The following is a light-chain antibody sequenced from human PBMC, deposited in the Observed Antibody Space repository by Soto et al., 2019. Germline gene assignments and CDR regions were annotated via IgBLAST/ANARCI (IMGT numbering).Light chain of an antibody. CDR2: EVS. Sequence: QSALTQPASVSGSPGQSITISCTGTSSDVGGYNYVSWYQQHPGKAPKLMIYEVSYRPSGVSNRFSGSKSGNTASLTISGLQAEDEADYYCSSYATSIGVFGGGTKLTVL. CDR3: SSYATSIGV. J-gene: IGLJ3*02. V-gene: IGLV2-14*01. CDR1: SSDVGGYNY.